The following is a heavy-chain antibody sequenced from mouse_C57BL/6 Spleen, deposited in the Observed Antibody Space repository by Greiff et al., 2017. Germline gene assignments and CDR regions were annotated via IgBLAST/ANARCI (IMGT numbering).Heavy chain of an antibody. CDR1: GFTFSSYG. V-gene: IGHV5-6*02. J-gene: IGHJ3*01. CDR2: ISSGGSYT. D-gene: IGHD2-5*01. Sequence: EVMLVESGGDLVKPGGSLKLSCAASGFTFSSYGMSWVRQPPDTRLELVATISSGGSYTYYPDSLKGRFFFSRDNAKNTLYLQMCSLKSENTAMYYCARQGYSNSYAYWGEGTLVTGSA. CDR3: ARQGYSNSYAY.